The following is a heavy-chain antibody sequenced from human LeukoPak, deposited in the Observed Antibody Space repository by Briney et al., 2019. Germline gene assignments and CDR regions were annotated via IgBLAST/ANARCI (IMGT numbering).Heavy chain of an antibody. V-gene: IGHV4-4*02. J-gene: IGHJ3*02. CDR1: GGSISSSNW. CDR2: IYHSGST. D-gene: IGHD3-10*02. CDR3: ARHVRELWLGHDAFDI. Sequence: KASGTLSLTCAVSGGSISSSNWWSWVRQPPGKGLEWIGEIYHSGSTNYNPSLKSRVTISVDKSKNQFSLKLSSVTAADTAVYYCARHVRELWLGHDAFDIWGQGTMVTVSS.